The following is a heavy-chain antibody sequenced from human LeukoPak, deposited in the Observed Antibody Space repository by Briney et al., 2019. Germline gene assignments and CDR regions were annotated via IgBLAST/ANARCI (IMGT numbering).Heavy chain of an antibody. CDR2: IRYDGSNK. CDR3: AKGISGYALGRDAFDI. CDR1: GFTFSNYG. V-gene: IGHV3-30*02. D-gene: IGHD5-12*01. Sequence: PGGSLRLSCAASGFTFSNYGMYWVRQAPGKGLEWVAFIRYDGSNKYYADSVKGRFTISRDNSKNTLYLHMNSLRAEDTAVYYCAKGISGYALGRDAFDIWGQGTMVTVSS. J-gene: IGHJ3*02.